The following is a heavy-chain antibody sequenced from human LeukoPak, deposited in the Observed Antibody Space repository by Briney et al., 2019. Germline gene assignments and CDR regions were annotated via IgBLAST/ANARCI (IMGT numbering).Heavy chain of an antibody. V-gene: IGHV4-30-2*01. Sequence: PSQTLSLTCAVSGGSISSGGYPWSWIRQPPGKGLEWIGYIYHSGSTYYNPSLKSRVTISVDRSKNQFSLKLSSVTAADTAVYYCARVGPGWYLDLWGRGTLVTVSS. CDR2: IYHSGST. CDR1: GGSISSGGYP. CDR3: ARVGPGWYLDL. J-gene: IGHJ2*01.